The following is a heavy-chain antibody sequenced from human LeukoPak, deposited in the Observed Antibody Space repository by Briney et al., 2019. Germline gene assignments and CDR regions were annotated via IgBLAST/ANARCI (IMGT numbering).Heavy chain of an antibody. CDR3: ARPRRIAAAGTKPLWFDP. V-gene: IGHV4-4*09. CDR2: IYTSGST. CDR1: GGSISSYY. Sequence: SETLSLTCTVSGGSISSYYWSWIRQPPGKGLEWIGYIYTSGSTNYNPSLKSRVTISVDTSKNQFSLKLSSVTATDTAVYYCARPRRIAAAGTKPLWFDPWGQGTLVTVSS. D-gene: IGHD6-13*01. J-gene: IGHJ5*02.